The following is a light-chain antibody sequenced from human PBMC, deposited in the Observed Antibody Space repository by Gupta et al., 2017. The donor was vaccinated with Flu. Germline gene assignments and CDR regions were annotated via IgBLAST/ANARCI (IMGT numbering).Light chain of an antibody. V-gene: IGLV1-44*01. J-gene: IGLJ3*02. CDR3: AAGDDSLNVNWV. CDR1: SSNIGSNT. Sequence: QSVLTQPPSASGTPGQRVTISCSGSSSNIGSNTVNWYQQLPGTAPKLLIYSNNQRPSGVPYRFSGSKSGTSASLAISGLQSEDEADYYCAAGDDSLNVNWVFGGGTKLTVL. CDR2: SNN.